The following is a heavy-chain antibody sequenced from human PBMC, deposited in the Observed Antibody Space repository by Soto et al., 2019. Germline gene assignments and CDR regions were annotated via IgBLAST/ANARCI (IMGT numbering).Heavy chain of an antibody. J-gene: IGHJ6*02. V-gene: IGHV1-2*06. CDR3: ARSLLDEYSSSWRSAYYGMDV. Sequence: QVQLVQSGAEVKKPGASVKVSCKASGFTFSAYYIYWVRQAPGQGLEWIGRINPNSGGTNNAQKFQGRVTMTRDTPTSPVYMELSALISDDTAVYYCARSLLDEYSSSWRSAYYGMDVWGQGATVTVSS. CDR2: INPNSGGT. CDR1: GFTFSAYY. D-gene: IGHD6-13*01.